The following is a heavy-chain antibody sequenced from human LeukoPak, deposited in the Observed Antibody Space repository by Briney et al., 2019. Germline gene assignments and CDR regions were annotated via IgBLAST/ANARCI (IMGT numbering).Heavy chain of an antibody. D-gene: IGHD3-3*01. Sequence: GGSLRLSCAASGFTFTSYSMSWVRQAPGKGLEWVSGTSDRGDYTYYADSVKGRFTISRDNSKNTLYLQMSSLRAEDTAVYFCVKPGLFGVVVTYFDYWGQGTLVTVSS. J-gene: IGHJ4*02. CDR1: GFTFTSYS. V-gene: IGHV3-23*01. CDR2: TSDRGDYT. CDR3: VKPGLFGVVVTYFDY.